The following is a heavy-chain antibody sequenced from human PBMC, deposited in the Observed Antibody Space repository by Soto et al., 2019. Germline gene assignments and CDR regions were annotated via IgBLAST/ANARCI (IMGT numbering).Heavy chain of an antibody. CDR3: ARAPPVGVPEDYYYMDV. CDR2: IVVGSGNT. V-gene: IGHV1-58*01. D-gene: IGHD2-2*01. Sequence: SVKVSCKASGFTFTSSAVQWVRQARGQRLEWIGWIVVGSGNTNYAQKFQEKVTITKDMSKSTAYMELSSLRTEDTAVYYCARAPPVGVPEDYYYMDVWGKGTTVTVSS. J-gene: IGHJ6*03. CDR1: GFTFTSSA.